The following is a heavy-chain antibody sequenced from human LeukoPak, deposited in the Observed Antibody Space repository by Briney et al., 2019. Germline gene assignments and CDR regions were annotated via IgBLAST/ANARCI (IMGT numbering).Heavy chain of an antibody. CDR3: AKGVGCSGGTCYSGHGMDV. CDR2: ISGSGGTP. CDR1: GFTFSNYA. V-gene: IGHV3-23*01. Sequence: GGSLRLSCAASGFTFSNYAMSWVRQAPGKGLEWVSAISGSGGTPYYADSVKGRFSISRDNSRDTLYLQVNSLRAEDTAVYYCAKGVGCSGGTCYSGHGMDVWGQGTTVTVSS. J-gene: IGHJ6*02. D-gene: IGHD2-15*01.